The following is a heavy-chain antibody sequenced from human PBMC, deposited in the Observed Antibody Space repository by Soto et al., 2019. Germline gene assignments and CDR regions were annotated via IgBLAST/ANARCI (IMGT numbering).Heavy chain of an antibody. D-gene: IGHD2-21*01. CDR3: ARSLAPRCLHLCHDYSYYGMYV. V-gene: IGHV4-61*01. Sequence: PSETLSLSCTVSGGSLSRGSYSWSWIRQPPGKGLEWIGYIYYSGSTNSNPSLKSRVTISVDTSKNQFSLKLSSVTAADTAVYYCARSLAPRCLHLCHDYSYYGMYVWSQRSSVPVS. J-gene: IGHJ6*02. CDR2: IYYSGST. CDR1: GGSLSRGSYS.